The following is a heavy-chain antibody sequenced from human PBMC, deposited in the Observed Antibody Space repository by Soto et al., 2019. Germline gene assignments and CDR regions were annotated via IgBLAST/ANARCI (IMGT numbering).Heavy chain of an antibody. CDR2: IYWDDDK. CDR3: AHYFYILVDDAFDI. CDR1: GFSLSTSGVG. J-gene: IGHJ3*02. Sequence: QITLKESGPTLVKPTQTLTLTCTFSGFSLSTSGVGVGWIRQPPGKALEWLALIYWDDDKRYSPSLTSRLTITKDTSKNQVVLTMTNMDPVDTATYYCAHYFYILVDDAFDIGGQGTMVTVSS. D-gene: IGHD2-8*02. V-gene: IGHV2-5*02.